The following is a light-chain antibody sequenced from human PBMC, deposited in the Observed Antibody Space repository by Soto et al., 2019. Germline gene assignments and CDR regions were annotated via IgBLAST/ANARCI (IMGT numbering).Light chain of an antibody. J-gene: IGKJ5*01. CDR3: QQRSSWPPVS. V-gene: IGKV3-11*01. CDR2: DAS. Sequence: EIVLTQSPATLSLSPGERATLSCRASQSVDRYLAWYQQKPGQAPKVLIYDASSRATGIPARFSGSGSGTESALTISSREPEDFAVYYCQQRSSWPPVSFGQGTRLEIK. CDR1: QSVDRY.